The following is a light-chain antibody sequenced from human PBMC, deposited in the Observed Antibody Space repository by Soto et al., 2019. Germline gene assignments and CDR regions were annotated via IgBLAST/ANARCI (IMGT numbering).Light chain of an antibody. Sequence: EIVLTQSPATLSLSPGERATLSCRASQSVRTSYLAWYQQKPGQPPRLLIYGASSRATAITDRFSGSGPGTDFTLTSRSLQYEAFIVYYCQQHNYWPTITFGTGTRLEI. CDR2: GAS. CDR3: QQHNYWPTIT. V-gene: IGKV3D-7*01. CDR1: QSVRTSY. J-gene: IGKJ5*01.